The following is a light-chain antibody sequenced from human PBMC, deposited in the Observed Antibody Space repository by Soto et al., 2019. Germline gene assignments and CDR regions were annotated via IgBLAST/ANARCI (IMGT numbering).Light chain of an antibody. CDR3: QHYGSSPET. J-gene: IGKJ1*01. Sequence: EIVLTQSPATLSLSPGERATLSCRASQSVSSYLAWYQQKPGQAPRLLIYDASNRATGIPARFSGSGSGTDFTLTISSLEPEDFAVYYCQHYGSSPETFGQGTKVDI. CDR2: DAS. V-gene: IGKV3-11*01. CDR1: QSVSSY.